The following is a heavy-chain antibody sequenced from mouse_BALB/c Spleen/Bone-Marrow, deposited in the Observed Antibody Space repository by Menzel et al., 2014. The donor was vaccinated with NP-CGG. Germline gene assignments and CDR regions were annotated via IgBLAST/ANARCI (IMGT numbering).Heavy chain of an antibody. CDR3: TTLARNKFDY. V-gene: IGHV1-5*01. CDR1: GYTFSNYW. J-gene: IGHJ2*01. D-gene: IGHD3-1*01. Sequence: EVQLQQSGTVLARPGAAVKMSCKASGYTFSNYWMHWVKQRPGQGLEWIGTIYPGNSDTTYNQKFKGKATLTAVTSTSTAYMELSSLTNEDSAVYYCTTLARNKFDYWGQGTTLTGSS. CDR2: IYPGNSDT.